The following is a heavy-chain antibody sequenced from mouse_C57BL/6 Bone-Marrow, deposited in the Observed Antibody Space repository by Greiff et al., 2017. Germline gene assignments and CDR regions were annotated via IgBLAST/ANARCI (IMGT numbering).Heavy chain of an antibody. CDR3: ARDVYYVSSYRFDY. CDR1: GYTFTSYG. J-gene: IGHJ2*01. CDR2: IYPRSGNT. V-gene: IGHV1-81*01. Sequence: VQLQQSGAELARPGASVKLSCKASGYTFTSYGISWVKQRTGQGLEWIGEIYPRSGNTYYKEKFKGKATLNADKSSSTAYMELRSLTSEDSAVYFFARDVYYVSSYRFDYWGQGTTLPVSS. D-gene: IGHD1-1*01.